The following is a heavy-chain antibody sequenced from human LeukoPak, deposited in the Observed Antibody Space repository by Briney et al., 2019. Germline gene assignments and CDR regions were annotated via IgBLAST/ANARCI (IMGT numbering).Heavy chain of an antibody. Sequence: GSLRLSCAASGFTFSSYSMNWIRQPPGKGLEWIGYIYYSGSTNYNPSLKSRVTVSVDTSKNQFSLKLSSVTAADTAVYYCARGRFGDLQNWGQGTLVTVSS. CDR2: IYYSGST. J-gene: IGHJ4*02. CDR1: GFTFSSYS. D-gene: IGHD3-10*01. CDR3: ARGRFGDLQN. V-gene: IGHV4-59*01.